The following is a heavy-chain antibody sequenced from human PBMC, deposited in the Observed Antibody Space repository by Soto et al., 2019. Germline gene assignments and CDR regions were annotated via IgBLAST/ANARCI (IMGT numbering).Heavy chain of an antibody. J-gene: IGHJ4*02. V-gene: IGHV1-18*01. Sequence: QVHLVQSGAEVKKPGASVKVSCKGSGYGFTTYGITWVRQAPGQGLEWMVWISALNGNTNYAQKLQGRVTVTRDTSTSTAYMELRSLRSDDTAVYYCARGRYGDYWGQGARVTVSS. D-gene: IGHD1-1*01. CDR2: ISALNGNT. CDR3: ARGRYGDY. CDR1: GYGFTTYG.